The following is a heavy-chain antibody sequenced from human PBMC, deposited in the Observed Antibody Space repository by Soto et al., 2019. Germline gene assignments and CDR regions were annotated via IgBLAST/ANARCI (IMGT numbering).Heavy chain of an antibody. J-gene: IGHJ3*02. CDR3: ARLRIAVDAFDI. D-gene: IGHD6-19*01. CDR2: IYYSGST. Sequence: NPSETLSLTCTVSGGSISSSSYYWGWIRQPPGKGLEWIGSIYYSGSTYYNPSLKSRVTISVDTSKNQFSLKLSSVTAADTAVYYCARLRIAVDAFDIWGQGTMVTVSS. V-gene: IGHV4-39*01. CDR1: GGSISSSSYY.